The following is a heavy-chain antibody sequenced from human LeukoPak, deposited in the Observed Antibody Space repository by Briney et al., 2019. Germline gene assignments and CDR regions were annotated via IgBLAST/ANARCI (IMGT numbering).Heavy chain of an antibody. CDR3: ARHDGSSWYYAFDV. D-gene: IGHD6-13*01. J-gene: IGHJ3*01. V-gene: IGHV4-31*03. Sequence: SQTLSLTCTVSGGSISSGGYYWSWIRQHPGKGLEWIGYIYYSGSTYCNPSLKSRLTISVDTSKNQFSLKLSSVTAADTAVYYCARHDGSSWYYAFDVWGQGTMVTVSS. CDR1: GGSISSGGYY. CDR2: IYYSGST.